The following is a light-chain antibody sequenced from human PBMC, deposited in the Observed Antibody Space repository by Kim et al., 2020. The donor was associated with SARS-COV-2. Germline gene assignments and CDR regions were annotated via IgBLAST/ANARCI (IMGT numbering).Light chain of an antibody. V-gene: IGLV1-44*01. CDR1: SSSIGNNT. Sequence: GQRVTSPCSRASSSIGNNTVNWYQQPPGTAPKLLIYRHNQRPSGVPDRFSGSKSGTSASLAISGLQSEDEADYYCAAWDDSLNGYVFGTGTKVTVL. CDR2: RHN. CDR3: AAWDDSLNGYV. J-gene: IGLJ1*01.